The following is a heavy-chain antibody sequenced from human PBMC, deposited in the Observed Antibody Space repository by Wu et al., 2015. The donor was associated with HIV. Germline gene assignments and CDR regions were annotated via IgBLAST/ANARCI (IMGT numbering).Heavy chain of an antibody. CDR3: ARDATPITTEFDY. CDR2: INPSGGAT. D-gene: IGHD4-11*01. V-gene: IGHV1-69*05. Sequence: QVQLVQSGAEVKKPGSSVKVSCKASGGTFSTYAISWVRQAPGQGLEWMAWINPSGGATIYAEAFEGRVTVTTDTSMKTVYMELESLTSGDTAMYFCARDATPITTEFDYWGQGTLITVSS. CDR1: GGTFSTYA. J-gene: IGHJ4*02.